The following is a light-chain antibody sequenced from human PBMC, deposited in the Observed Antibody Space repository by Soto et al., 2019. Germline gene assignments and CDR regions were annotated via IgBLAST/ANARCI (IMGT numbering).Light chain of an antibody. V-gene: IGKV1-5*03. CDR3: QQYNVYSWT. CDR1: QSISSY. CDR2: EAS. J-gene: IGKJ1*01. Sequence: DIQMTQSPSYLSASVGDRVTITCRASQSISSYLHWYQQKPGKAPKLLIYEASSLEKGVPARFGGSGSGTEFTLTISSLQPDDFATYYCQQYNVYSWTFGQGTKVDIK.